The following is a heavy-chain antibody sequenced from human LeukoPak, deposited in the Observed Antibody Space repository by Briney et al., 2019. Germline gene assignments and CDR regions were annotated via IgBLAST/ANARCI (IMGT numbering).Heavy chain of an antibody. CDR3: ARGLTYYYDSSGYNDY. CDR2: INPSGGST. CDR1: GYTFTSYY. Sequence: ASVKVSCKASGYTFTSYYMHWVRQAPGQGLEWLGIINPSGGSTSYAQKFQGRVTMTTDTSTSTAYMELRSLRSDDAAVYYCARGLTYYYDSSGYNDYWGQGTLVTVSS. V-gene: IGHV1-46*01. J-gene: IGHJ4*02. D-gene: IGHD3-22*01.